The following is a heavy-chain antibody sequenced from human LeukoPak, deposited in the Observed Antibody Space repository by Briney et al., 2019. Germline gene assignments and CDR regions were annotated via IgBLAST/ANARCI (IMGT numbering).Heavy chain of an antibody. CDR3: ARIAAAGTLLDAFDI. D-gene: IGHD6-13*01. V-gene: IGHV3-21*01. CDR2: ISSSSSYI. J-gene: IGHJ3*02. CDR1: GFTFSSYS. Sequence: AGGSLRLSCAASGFTFSSYSMNWVRQAPGKGLEWVSSISSSSSYIYYADSVKGRFTISRDNAKNSLYLQMNSLRAEDTAVYYCARIAAAGTLLDAFDIWGQGTMVTVSS.